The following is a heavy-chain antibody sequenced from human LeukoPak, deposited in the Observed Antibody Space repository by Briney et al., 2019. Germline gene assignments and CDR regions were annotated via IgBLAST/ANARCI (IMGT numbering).Heavy chain of an antibody. Sequence: GGSLRLSCAASGFAFSSYGMTWVRQAPGKGLEWVSAISGSGGSTYYADSVKGRSTISRDNSKNTLYLVMNSLRADDTAVYYCAKMMREVATIPYWYFDLWGRGTLVTVSS. D-gene: IGHD5-24*01. V-gene: IGHV3-23*01. CDR2: ISGSGGST. J-gene: IGHJ2*01. CDR3: AKMMREVATIPYWYFDL. CDR1: GFAFSSYG.